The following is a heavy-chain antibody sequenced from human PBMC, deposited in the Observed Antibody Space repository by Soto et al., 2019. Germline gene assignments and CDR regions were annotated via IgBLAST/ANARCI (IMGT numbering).Heavy chain of an antibody. Sequence: AGGSLRLSCAASGFTFSSYAMSWVRQAPGKGLEWVSAISGSGGSTYYADSVKGRFTISRDNSKNTLYLQMNSLRAEDTAVYYCAKDSISSWYGMITDYYYYMDVWGKGTTVTVSS. D-gene: IGHD6-13*01. J-gene: IGHJ6*03. CDR2: ISGSGGST. CDR3: AKDSISSWYGMITDYYYYMDV. CDR1: GFTFSSYA. V-gene: IGHV3-23*01.